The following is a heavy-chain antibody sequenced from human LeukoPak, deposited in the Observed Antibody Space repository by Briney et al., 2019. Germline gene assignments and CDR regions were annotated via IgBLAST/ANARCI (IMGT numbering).Heavy chain of an antibody. CDR3: TRASARDPDYDFWSGYYDYYYYYGMDV. CDR2: ISGSGGST. Sequence: GGYLRLSCAGSGFIFSNYAMSWVRQAPGKGLEWISAISGSGGSTYYADSVKGRFTISRDNSKNTLYLQMNSLRAEDTAVYYCTRASARDPDYDFWSGYYDYYYYYGMDVWGQGTTVTVSS. CDR1: GFIFSNYA. V-gene: IGHV3-23*01. D-gene: IGHD3-3*01. J-gene: IGHJ6*02.